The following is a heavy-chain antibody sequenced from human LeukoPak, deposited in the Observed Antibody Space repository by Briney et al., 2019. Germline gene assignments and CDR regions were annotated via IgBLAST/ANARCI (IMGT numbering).Heavy chain of an antibody. D-gene: IGHD6-6*01. V-gene: IGHV4-39*07. J-gene: IGHJ4*02. CDR3: ARASIAARPGGRIKGDYFDY. Sequence: NPSETLSLTCTVSGGSISSSSYYWGWIRQPPGKGLEWIGSIYYSGSTYYNPSLKSRVTMSVDTSKNQFSLKLSSVTAADTAVYYCARASIAARPGGRIKGDYFDYWGQGTLVTVSS. CDR1: GGSISSSSYY. CDR2: IYYSGST.